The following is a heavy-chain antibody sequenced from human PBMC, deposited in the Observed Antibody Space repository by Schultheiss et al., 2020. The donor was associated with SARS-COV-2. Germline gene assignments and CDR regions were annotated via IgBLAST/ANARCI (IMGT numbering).Heavy chain of an antibody. CDR2: ISGSGDST. Sequence: GGSLRLSCAASGFTFSSYAMSWVRQAPGKGLEWVSSISGSGDSTYYADSVKGHVTISRDNSKNTLYLQMNSLRAEDTAVYYCARDLENEVLPAATWFDPWGQGTLVTVSS. V-gene: IGHV3-23*01. CDR1: GFTFSSYA. D-gene: IGHD2-2*01. CDR3: ARDLENEVLPAATWFDP. J-gene: IGHJ5*02.